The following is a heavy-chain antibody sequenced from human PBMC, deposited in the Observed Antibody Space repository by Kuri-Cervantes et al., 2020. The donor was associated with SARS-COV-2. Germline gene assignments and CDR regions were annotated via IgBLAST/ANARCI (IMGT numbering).Heavy chain of an antibody. CDR3: AKGISVEKARVGEN. D-gene: IGHD5-24*01. CDR1: GFTFSSYA. J-gene: IGHJ4*02. CDR2: ITGSAGRT. Sequence: GESLKISCSASGFTFSSYAMTWVRQAPGKGLEWVSTITGSAGRTNYADSVKGRFTISGDNSKNTMYLQMNSVRAEDTALYYCAKGISVEKARVGENWGQGTLVTVSS. V-gene: IGHV3-23*01.